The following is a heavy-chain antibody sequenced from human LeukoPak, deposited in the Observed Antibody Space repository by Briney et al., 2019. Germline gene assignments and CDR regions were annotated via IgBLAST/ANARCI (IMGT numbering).Heavy chain of an antibody. J-gene: IGHJ4*02. CDR3: AIRQTPVTFSSDY. CDR1: GFTFSSYA. Sequence: GGSLRLSCAASGFTFSSYAMSRVRQAPGKGLEWVSAISGSSGSTYYADSVKGRFTISRDNSKNTLYLQMNSLRAEDTAVYYCAIRQTPVTFSSDYWGQGTLVTVSS. V-gene: IGHV3-23*01. D-gene: IGHD4-17*01. CDR2: ISGSSGST.